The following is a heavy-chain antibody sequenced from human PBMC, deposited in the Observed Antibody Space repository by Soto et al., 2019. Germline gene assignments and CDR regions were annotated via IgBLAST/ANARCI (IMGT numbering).Heavy chain of an antibody. Sequence: EVQLVESGGGLVKPGGSLRLSCAASGFTFSSYSMNWVRQAPGKGLECVSSISSSSSYIYYADSGKGRFTISRDNAKNSLYLQMNSLRAEDTAVYYCARDRGYNWNSPTYYYYYYMNVWGKGTTVTVSS. D-gene: IGHD1-7*01. J-gene: IGHJ6*03. CDR3: ARDRGYNWNSPTYYYYYYMNV. V-gene: IGHV3-21*01. CDR2: ISSSSSYI. CDR1: GFTFSSYS.